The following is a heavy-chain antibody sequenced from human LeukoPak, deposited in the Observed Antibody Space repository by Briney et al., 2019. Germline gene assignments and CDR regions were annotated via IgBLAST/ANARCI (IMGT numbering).Heavy chain of an antibody. CDR2: IYYSGST. D-gene: IGHD4-17*01. CDR1: GGSISSGGYY. CDR3: ARHYGDYDDAFDI. V-gene: IGHV4-31*03. J-gene: IGHJ3*02. Sequence: TLSLTCTVSGGSISSGGYYWSWIRQHPGKGLEWIGYIYYSGSTYYNPSLKSRVTISVDTSKNQFSLKLSSVTAADTAVYYCARHYGDYDDAFDIWGQGTMVTVSS.